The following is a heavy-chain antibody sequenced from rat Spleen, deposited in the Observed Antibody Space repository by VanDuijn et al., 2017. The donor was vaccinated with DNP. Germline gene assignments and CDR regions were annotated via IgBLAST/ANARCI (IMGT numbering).Heavy chain of an antibody. CDR1: GFSFSDYD. CDR2: MSPTTRNS. CDR3: TRGGTYYFDY. V-gene: IGHV5-25*01. Sequence: EVQLVESGGGLVQPGRSLKLSCVASGFSFSDYDMAWVRQAPKKGLEWVACMSPTTRNSYYRDSVRGRFTVSRDDSTSTLYLQMDSLRSEDTATYYCTRGGTYYFDYWGQGVMVTVSS. J-gene: IGHJ2*01.